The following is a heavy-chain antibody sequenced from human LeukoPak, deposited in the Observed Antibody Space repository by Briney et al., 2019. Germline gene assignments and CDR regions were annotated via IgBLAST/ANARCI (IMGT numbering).Heavy chain of an antibody. J-gene: IGHJ4*02. CDR2: INSDGSYT. CDR1: GVTLSTYA. CDR3: ARICSTTDCLISA. Sequence: GGSLRLSCAASGVTLSTYAMSWARQAPGKGLVWVSRINSDGSYTSYADFVKGRFTISRDNAKNTVYLQMSSLRAEDTAVYYCARICSTTDCLISAWGQGTLVTVSS. V-gene: IGHV3-74*01. D-gene: IGHD2-2*01.